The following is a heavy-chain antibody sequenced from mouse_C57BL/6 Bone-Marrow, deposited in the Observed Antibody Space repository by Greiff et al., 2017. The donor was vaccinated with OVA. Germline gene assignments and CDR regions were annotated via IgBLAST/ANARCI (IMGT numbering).Heavy chain of an antibody. CDR1: GYTFTSYW. D-gene: IGHD3-2*02. CDR2: IHPNSGST. J-gene: IGHJ2*01. V-gene: IGHV1-64*01. CDR3: AREEGQLRPDY. Sequence: VQLQQPGAELVKPGASVTLSCKASGYTFTSYWMHWVKQRPGQGLEWIGMIHPNSGSTNYNEKFKSKATLTVDKSSSTAYMQLSSLTSEDSAVYYCAREEGQLRPDYWGQGTTLTVSS.